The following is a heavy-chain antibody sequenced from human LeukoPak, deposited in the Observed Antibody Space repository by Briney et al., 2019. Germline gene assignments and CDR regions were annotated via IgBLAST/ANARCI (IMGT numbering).Heavy chain of an antibody. D-gene: IGHD3-3*01. V-gene: IGHV4-38-2*01. Sequence: SETLSLTCAVSGYSISSGYYWGWIRQPPGKGLEWIGSIYHSGSTYYDPSLKSRVTISVDTSKNQFPLKLSSVTAADTAVYYCARHEYDFWSGPFDYWGQGTLVTVSS. CDR3: ARHEYDFWSGPFDY. CDR2: IYHSGST. CDR1: GYSISSGYY. J-gene: IGHJ4*02.